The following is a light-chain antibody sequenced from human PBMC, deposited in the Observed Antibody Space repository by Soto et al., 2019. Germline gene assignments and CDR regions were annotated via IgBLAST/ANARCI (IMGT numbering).Light chain of an antibody. Sequence: QSALTQPRSVSGSPGQSVTISCTGTSSDVGGYNYVSWYQHHPGKAPKLMIFDVSTRPSGVPDRFSASKSGNKASLTISELQAEDEADYYCCSYAGPYPRVFGGGTQLTVL. J-gene: IGLJ3*02. V-gene: IGLV2-11*01. CDR2: DVS. CDR3: CSYAGPYPRV. CDR1: SSDVGGYNY.